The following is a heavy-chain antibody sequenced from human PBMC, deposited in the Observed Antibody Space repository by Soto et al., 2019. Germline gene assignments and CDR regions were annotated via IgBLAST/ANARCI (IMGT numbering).Heavy chain of an antibody. Sequence: PSETLSLTCTVSGASISSYYWSWVRQPPGKGLEWIGEIYHSGSTNYNPSLKSRVTISVDKSKNQFSLKLSSVTAADTAVYYCASWSRGYTPDI. D-gene: IGHD3-10*01. V-gene: IGHV4-4*02. J-gene: IGHJ3*02. CDR3: ASWSRGYTPDI. CDR1: GASISSYY. CDR2: IYHSGST.